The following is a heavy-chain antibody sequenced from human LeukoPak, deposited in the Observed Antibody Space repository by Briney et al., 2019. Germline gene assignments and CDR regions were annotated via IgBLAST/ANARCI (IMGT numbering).Heavy chain of an antibody. CDR2: VNPNSGGT. J-gene: IGHJ4*02. CDR1: GYSFTGYN. CDR3: ATIVVVPA. Sequence: ASVKVSCKASGYSFTGYNLYWVRQAPGQGLEWMGWVNPNSGGTSYAQKFQGRVTMTRNTSISTAYMELSRLRSDDTAVYYCATIVVVPAWGQGTLVTVSS. V-gene: IGHV1-2*02. D-gene: IGHD2-2*01.